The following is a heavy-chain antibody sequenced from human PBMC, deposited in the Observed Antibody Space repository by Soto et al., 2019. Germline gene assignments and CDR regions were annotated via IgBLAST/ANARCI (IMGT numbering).Heavy chain of an antibody. V-gene: IGHV3-9*01. Sequence: GGSLRLSCAASGFTFDDYAMHWVRQAPGKGLEWVSGISWNSGSIGYADSVKGRFTISRDSAKNSLYLQMNSLRAEDTALYYCAKDMDIYCSSTSCSAPFDYWGQGTLVTVSS. J-gene: IGHJ4*02. CDR2: ISWNSGSI. CDR3: AKDMDIYCSSTSCSAPFDY. CDR1: GFTFDDYA. D-gene: IGHD2-2*01.